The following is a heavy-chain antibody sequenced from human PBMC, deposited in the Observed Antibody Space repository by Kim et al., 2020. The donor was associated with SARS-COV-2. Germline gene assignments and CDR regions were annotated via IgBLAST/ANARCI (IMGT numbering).Heavy chain of an antibody. CDR3: ARKSGTIKGRGSGYFDL. CDR2: IWYDGSNK. J-gene: IGHJ2*01. V-gene: IGHV3-33*01. Sequence: GGSLRLSCAASGFTFSSYGMHWVRQAPGKGLEWVAVIWYDGSNKYYADSVKGRFTISRDNSKNTLYLQMNSLRAEDTAVYYCARKSGTIKGRGSGYFDLWGRGTLVTVSS. D-gene: IGHD2-15*01. CDR1: GFTFSSYG.